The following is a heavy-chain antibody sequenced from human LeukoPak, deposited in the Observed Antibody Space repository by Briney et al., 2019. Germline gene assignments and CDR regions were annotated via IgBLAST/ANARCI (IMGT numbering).Heavy chain of an antibody. J-gene: IGHJ3*02. CDR3: ARHDPYNGSYYNLGVAFDI. CDR2: IYYSGST. V-gene: IGHV4-39*01. CDR1: GGSISSSSYY. Sequence: SETLSLTCTVSGGSISSSSYYWGWIRQPPGKGLEWIGSIYYSGSTYYNPSLKSRVTISVDTSKNQFSLKLSSVTAADTAVYYSARHDPYNGSYYNLGVAFDIWGQGTMVTVSS. D-gene: IGHD1-26*01.